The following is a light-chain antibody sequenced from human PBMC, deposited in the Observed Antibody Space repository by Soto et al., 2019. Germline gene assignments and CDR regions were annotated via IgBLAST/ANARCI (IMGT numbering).Light chain of an antibody. J-gene: IGKJ4*01. CDR1: QSVSNY. CDR2: DAS. V-gene: IGKV3-11*01. Sequence: EIVLTQSPATLSLSPGERATLSCRASQSVSNYLAWFQQKPGQAPRLLIYDASNRATGIPARFSGSGSGTDFTLPICSLQPYDFSVYYCQQRSSWPLLTFGGGTKVQI. CDR3: QQRSSWPLLT.